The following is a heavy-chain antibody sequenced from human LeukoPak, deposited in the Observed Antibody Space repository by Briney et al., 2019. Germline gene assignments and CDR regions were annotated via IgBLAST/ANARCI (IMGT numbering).Heavy chain of an antibody. D-gene: IGHD6-13*01. CDR3: ARASGYSSSSYMDV. Sequence: SETLSLTCTVSGGSISSYYWSWIRQPPGKGLEWIGYIYYSGSTNYNPSLKSRVTISVDTSKNQFSLKLSSVTAADTAVYYCARASGYSSSSYMDVWGKGTTVTVSS. V-gene: IGHV4-59*12. CDR2: IYYSGST. J-gene: IGHJ6*03. CDR1: GGSISSYY.